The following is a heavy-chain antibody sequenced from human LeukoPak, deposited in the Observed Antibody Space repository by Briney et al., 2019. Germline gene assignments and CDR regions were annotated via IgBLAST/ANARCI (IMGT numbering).Heavy chain of an antibody. V-gene: IGHV4-4*07. J-gene: IGHJ4*02. CDR1: GGSLSSYY. Sequence: PSETLSLTCAVSGGSLSSYYWSWIRQPAGEGLEWIGRIYSSGSTNYNPSLKSRVTMSVDTSKNQFSLNLSSVTVADTAVYYRVRDGRYGDYVGYWGQGTLVTVSS. CDR3: VRDGRYGDYVGY. D-gene: IGHD4-17*01. CDR2: IYSSGST.